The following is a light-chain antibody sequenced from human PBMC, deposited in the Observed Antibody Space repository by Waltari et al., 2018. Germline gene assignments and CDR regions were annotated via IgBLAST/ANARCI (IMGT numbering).Light chain of an antibody. CDR1: LGVSTW. CDR2: DAS. V-gene: IGKV1-5*01. J-gene: IGKJ4*01. CDR3: QQYNTYSRT. Sequence: DIQMTQSPSPLPASVGDRFTITCRASLGVSTWLAWYQQKPGKAPKLLIYDASSLESGVPLRFSGSGSGTEFTLTISSLQPDDFATYYCQQYNTYSRTFGGGTKVEIK.